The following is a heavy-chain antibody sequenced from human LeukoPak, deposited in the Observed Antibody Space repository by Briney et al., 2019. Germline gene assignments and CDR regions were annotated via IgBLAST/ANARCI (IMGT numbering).Heavy chain of an antibody. J-gene: IGHJ4*02. Sequence: PGGSLRLSCAASEFTFTTYSMAWVRQAPGKGLEWVSSISSSATYRYYADSVNGRFTISRDDPKNSLYLQMNSLRAEDTAVYYCAKVLIPRYFDYWGQGTLVTVSS. V-gene: IGHV3-21*04. CDR2: ISSSATYR. D-gene: IGHD2-2*02. CDR3: AKVLIPRYFDY. CDR1: EFTFTTYS.